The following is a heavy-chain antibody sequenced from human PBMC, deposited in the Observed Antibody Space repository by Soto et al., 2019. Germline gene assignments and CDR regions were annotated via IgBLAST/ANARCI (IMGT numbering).Heavy chain of an antibody. D-gene: IGHD4-4*01. CDR2: IKSKGGGETK. V-gene: IGHV3-15*07. J-gene: IGHJ4*02. CDR1: GLKFSDAW. CDR3: AWDNSGRFRTDH. Sequence: EVQLVESGGGLVKPGDSLRLSCAVSGLKFSDAWMNWVRQAPGKRLEWVGRIKSKGGGETKDYAAPVKGRFAISRDGSRDTLYVQMHSLKIEATAVYYCAWDNSGRFRTDHWGQGTLVTVS.